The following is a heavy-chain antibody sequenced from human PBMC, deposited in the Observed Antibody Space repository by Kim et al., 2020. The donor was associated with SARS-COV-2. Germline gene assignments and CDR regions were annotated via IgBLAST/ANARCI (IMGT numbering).Heavy chain of an antibody. J-gene: IGHJ4*02. V-gene: IGHV3-23*01. Sequence: GGSLRLSCAASGFIFSNYAMSWVRQAPGKGLEWVSAVTDNGGTTYYADSVKGPFTISRDNSKNTLYLQMNSLRAEDTAVYYCAKDRQSVGTIYVECDYWGQGTLVTVSS. CDR3: AKDRQSVGTIYVECDY. CDR2: VTDNGGTT. CDR1: GFIFSNYA. D-gene: IGHD5-12*01.